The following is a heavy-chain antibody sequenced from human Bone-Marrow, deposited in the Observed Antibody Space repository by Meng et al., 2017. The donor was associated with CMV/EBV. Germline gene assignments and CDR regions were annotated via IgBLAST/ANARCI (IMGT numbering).Heavy chain of an antibody. J-gene: IGHJ5*02. CDR2: INPNSGGT. CDR1: GYTFTGYY. V-gene: IGHV1-2*02. D-gene: IGHD6-13*01. CDR3: ARSGLHIAARGNWFDP. Sequence: ASVKVSCKASGYTFTGYYMHWVRQAPGQGLEWMGWINPNSGGTNYAQKFQGRVTMTRDTSISTAYMELSRLRSDDTAVYYCARSGLHIAARGNWFDPWGQGTLVTVPS.